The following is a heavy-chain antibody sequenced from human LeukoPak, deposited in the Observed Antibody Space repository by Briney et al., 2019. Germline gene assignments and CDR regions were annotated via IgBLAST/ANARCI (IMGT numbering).Heavy chain of an antibody. J-gene: IGHJ4*02. Sequence: ASVTVSCTASVYTFTFYYMHWVRHAPGQGLEWMGWINPNSGGTNYAQKFQGRVTITRDTSISTAYMELSRLRSDDTAVYYCARGVDYWGQGTLVSVSS. CDR1: VYTFTFYY. CDR2: INPNSGGT. V-gene: IGHV1-2*02. CDR3: ARGVDY.